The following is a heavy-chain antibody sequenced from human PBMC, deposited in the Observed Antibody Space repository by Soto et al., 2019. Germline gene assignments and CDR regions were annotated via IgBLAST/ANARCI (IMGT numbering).Heavy chain of an antibody. CDR1: GGSISSYY. D-gene: IGHD3-10*01. CDR2: IYHRGTT. J-gene: IGHJ4*02. Sequence: QVQLQESGPGLVKPSETLSLTCTVSGGSISSYYWSWIRQPPGKGLEWIGYIYHRGTTNYSPSLKSRVTISADMSNNQFSLKLCSVTAADTAVYYCARAIRRGGGFDYWCQGTLVTVSS. V-gene: IGHV4-59*01. CDR3: ARAIRRGGGFDY.